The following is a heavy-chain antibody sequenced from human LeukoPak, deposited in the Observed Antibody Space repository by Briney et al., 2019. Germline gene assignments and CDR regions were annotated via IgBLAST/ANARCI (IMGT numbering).Heavy chain of an antibody. CDR2: IRYDGSNK. CDR1: GFTFSSYG. Sequence: PGGSLRLSCAASGFTFSSYGMHWVRQAPGKGLEWVAFIRYDGSNKYYADSVKGRFTISRDNSKNTLYLQMNSLRAGDTAVYYCARGRIVGATTYFDYWGQGTLVTVSS. J-gene: IGHJ4*02. V-gene: IGHV3-30*02. D-gene: IGHD1-26*01. CDR3: ARGRIVGATTYFDY.